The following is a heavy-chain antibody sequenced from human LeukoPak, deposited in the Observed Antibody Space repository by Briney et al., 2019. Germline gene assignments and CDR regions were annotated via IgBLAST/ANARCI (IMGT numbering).Heavy chain of an antibody. V-gene: IGHV3-7*01. D-gene: IGHD6-6*01. CDR2: VQHIGGET. Sequence: GGSLRLSCAGSGFTFSNSWMGWVRQAPGKGLEWVANVQHIGGETYYVDSVKGRFTISRDNAKNTLYLQMNSLRAEDTAVYYCARDRPHNWFDPWGQGTLVTVSS. CDR3: ARDRPHNWFDP. J-gene: IGHJ5*02. CDR1: GFTFSNSW.